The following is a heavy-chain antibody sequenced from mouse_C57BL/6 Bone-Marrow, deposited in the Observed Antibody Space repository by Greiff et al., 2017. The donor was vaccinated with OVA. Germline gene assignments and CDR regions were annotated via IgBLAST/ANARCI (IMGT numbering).Heavy chain of an antibody. CDR3: ARDLPYWYFDV. J-gene: IGHJ1*03. V-gene: IGHV1-81*01. Sequence: QVQLQQSGAALARPGASVKLSCTASGYPFTSYGISWVQQRTGPGLEWIGEIYPRSGNTYYNEKFKGKATLTADKSSSTAYMELRSLTSEDSAVDFCARDLPYWYFDVWGTGTTVTVSS. CDR1: GYPFTSYG. CDR2: IYPRSGNT. D-gene: IGHD5-1*01.